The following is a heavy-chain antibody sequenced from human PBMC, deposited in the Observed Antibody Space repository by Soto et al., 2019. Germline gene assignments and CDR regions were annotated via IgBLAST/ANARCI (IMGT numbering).Heavy chain of an antibody. CDR1: GGTFSSYA. D-gene: IGHD4-4*01. V-gene: IGHV1-69*01. Sequence: QVQLVQSGAEVKKPGSSVKVSCKASGGTFSSYAISWVRQAPGQGLEWMGGIIPIFGTANYAQKFQGRVTITADESTSTAYMELSSLGSEDTAVYYCGREAGSNSGGSYYYCGMDVWGQGTTVTGSS. CDR3: GREAGSNSGGSYYYCGMDV. J-gene: IGHJ6*02. CDR2: IIPIFGTA.